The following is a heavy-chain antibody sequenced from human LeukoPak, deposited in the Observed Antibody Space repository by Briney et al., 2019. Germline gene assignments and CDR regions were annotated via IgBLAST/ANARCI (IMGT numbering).Heavy chain of an antibody. CDR3: AKTGGAAGIHDAFDI. CDR1: GFTFSSYG. CDR2: ISYDGSNK. V-gene: IGHV3-30*18. J-gene: IGHJ3*02. Sequence: GGTLRLSCAASGFTFSSYGMHWVRQAPGKGLEWVAVISYDGSNKYYAGSVEGRFTISRDNSKNTLYLQMNSLRAEDTAVYYCAKTGGAAGIHDAFDIWGQGTMVTVSS. D-gene: IGHD6-13*01.